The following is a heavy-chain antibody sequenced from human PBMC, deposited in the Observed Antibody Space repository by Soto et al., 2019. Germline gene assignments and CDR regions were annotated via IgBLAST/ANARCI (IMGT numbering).Heavy chain of an antibody. CDR2: IMPVFATP. D-gene: IGHD3-3*02. J-gene: IGHJ6*02. CDR1: GGTFSTSA. V-gene: IGHV1-69*12. CDR3: ARDKDRQQLGGNYYYILDV. Sequence: QVQLMQSGADVKQPGSSVKVSCTASGGTFSTSAISWVRQAPGEGLEWVGGIMPVFATPDYAQKFQGRVTISADESTTTAYLELTSLTTDDTAVYYCARDKDRQQLGGNYYYILDVWGQGTGITVSS.